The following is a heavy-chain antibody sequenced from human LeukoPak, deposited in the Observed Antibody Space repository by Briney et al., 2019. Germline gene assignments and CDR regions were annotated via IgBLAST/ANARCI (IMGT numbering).Heavy chain of an antibody. CDR1: GGSISSYY. J-gene: IGHJ4*02. V-gene: IGHV4-59*01. CDR2: IYYSGST. Sequence: SETLSLTCTVSGGSISSYYWSWIRQPPGKGLEWIGYIYYSGSTNYNPSLKSRVTISVDTSKNQFSLKLSSVTAADTAVYYCARDYRPYYYDSSGYSDYWGQGTLVTVSS. CDR3: ARDYRPYYYDSSGYSDY. D-gene: IGHD3-22*01.